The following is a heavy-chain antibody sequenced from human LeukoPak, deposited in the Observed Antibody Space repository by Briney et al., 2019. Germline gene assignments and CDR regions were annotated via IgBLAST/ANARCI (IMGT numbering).Heavy chain of an antibody. J-gene: IGHJ5*02. D-gene: IGHD6-13*01. CDR1: GYTFTSYD. CDR3: AREPFIAAAGTGGFDP. CDR2: MNPNSGNT. V-gene: IGHV1-8*01. Sequence: ASVKVSCKASGYTFTSYDINWVRQATGQGLEWMGWMNPNSGNTGYAQKFQGRVTMTRNTSISTAYMELSSLRSEDTAVYYCAREPFIAAAGTGGFDPWGQGTLVTVSS.